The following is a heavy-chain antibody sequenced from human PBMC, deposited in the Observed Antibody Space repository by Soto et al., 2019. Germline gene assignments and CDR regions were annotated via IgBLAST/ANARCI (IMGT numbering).Heavy chain of an antibody. Sequence: QLRLEESGSRLVKTSQTVXLTCAVSGGSLSXXXXSWSWIRQPPXXXXEWIGFIYNNGDTYYNPALKSRVTISVDRSKNQFSLKLSSGTAADTAVYYCARDYRTSAGRHFDYWGQGILVTVSS. CDR3: ARDYRTSAGRHFDY. V-gene: IGHV4-30-2*01. CDR2: IYNNGDT. J-gene: IGHJ4*02. D-gene: IGHD3-16*02. CDR1: GGSLSXXXXS.